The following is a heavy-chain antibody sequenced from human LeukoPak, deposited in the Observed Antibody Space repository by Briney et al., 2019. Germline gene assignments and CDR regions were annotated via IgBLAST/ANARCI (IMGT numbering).Heavy chain of an antibody. D-gene: IGHD4-17*01. V-gene: IGHV4-59*01. Sequence: PSETLSLTCTVSGGSISSYYWSWIRQPPGKGLEWIGYIYYSGSTNYNPSLKSRVTISVDTSKNQFSLKLSSVTAADTAVYYCARGRSGTVTTGRWFDPWGQGTLVTVSS. J-gene: IGHJ5*02. CDR3: ARGRSGTVTTGRWFDP. CDR1: GGSISSYY. CDR2: IYYSGST.